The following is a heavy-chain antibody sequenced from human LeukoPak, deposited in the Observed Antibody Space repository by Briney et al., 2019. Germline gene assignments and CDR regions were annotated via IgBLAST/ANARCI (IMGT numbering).Heavy chain of an antibody. CDR3: AYIVAVVAATRT. D-gene: IGHD2-15*01. CDR2: ISGSGGST. J-gene: IGHJ4*02. Sequence: GGSLRLSCAASGFTFSSYAMRWARQAPGKGLEWVTAISGSGGSTYYADSVKGRFTISRDNSKNTLYLQMNSLRAEDTAVYYCAYIVAVVAATRTWGQGTLVTVSS. V-gene: IGHV3-23*01. CDR1: GFTFSSYA.